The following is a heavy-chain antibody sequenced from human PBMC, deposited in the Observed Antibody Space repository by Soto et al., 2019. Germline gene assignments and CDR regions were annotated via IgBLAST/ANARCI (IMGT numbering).Heavy chain of an antibody. CDR3: ARGMSAVLRFWYYMDV. V-gene: IGHV1-8*01. J-gene: IGHJ6*03. CDR1: GYTFTSYD. Sequence: ASVKVSCKASGYTFTSYDINWVRQATGQGLEWMGWMNPNSGNTGYARKFQGGVTMTRNTSISTAYMELSSLRSEDTAVCYCARGMSAVLRFWYYMDVWGKGTTVTVS. CDR2: MNPNSGNT. D-gene: IGHD3-3*01.